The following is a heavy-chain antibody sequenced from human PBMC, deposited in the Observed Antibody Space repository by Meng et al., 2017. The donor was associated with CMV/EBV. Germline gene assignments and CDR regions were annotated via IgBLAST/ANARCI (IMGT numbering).Heavy chain of an antibody. V-gene: IGHV1-69*05. Sequence: YAISWVRQAPGQGLESMGEINPIFGTANYAQKFQGRVTITTDESTSTAYMELSSLRSEDTAVYYCTRGGGKYYYDGSGYYNGGWFDPWGQGTLVTVSS. D-gene: IGHD3-22*01. CDR2: INPIFGTA. J-gene: IGHJ5*02. CDR3: TRGGGKYYYDGSGYYNGGWFDP. CDR1: YA.